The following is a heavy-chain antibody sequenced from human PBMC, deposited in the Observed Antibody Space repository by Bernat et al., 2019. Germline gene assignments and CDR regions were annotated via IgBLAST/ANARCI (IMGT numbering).Heavy chain of an antibody. D-gene: IGHD6-13*01. Sequence: VQLVESGGGVVQPGRSLRLSCAASGFTFSSYWMSWVRQAPGKGLEWVANIKQDGSEKYYVDSVKGRFTISRDNAKNSLYLQMNSLRAEDTAVYYCARGGAAAWYYFDYWGQGTLVTVSS. J-gene: IGHJ4*02. V-gene: IGHV3-7*03. CDR1: GFTFSSYW. CDR3: ARGGAAAWYYFDY. CDR2: IKQDGSEK.